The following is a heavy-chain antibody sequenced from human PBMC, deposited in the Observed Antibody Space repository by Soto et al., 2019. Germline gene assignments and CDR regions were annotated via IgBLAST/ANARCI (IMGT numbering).Heavy chain of an antibody. V-gene: IGHV3-23*01. CDR2: MSRTGDNT. D-gene: IGHD3-22*01. Sequence: LRLSCAASGFTVSIYGMTWVRESPGKGLEWVSSMSRTGDNTYYADSVKGRFTISRDNSKNTLYLQMNSLRAEDTAIYYCAKDQSNSNPLYYFDFWGPGTLVTVSS. CDR1: GFTVSIYG. CDR3: AKDQSNSNPLYYFDF. J-gene: IGHJ4*02.